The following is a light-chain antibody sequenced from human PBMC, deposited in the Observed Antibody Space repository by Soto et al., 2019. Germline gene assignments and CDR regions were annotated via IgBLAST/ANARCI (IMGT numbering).Light chain of an antibody. J-gene: IGKJ1*01. CDR1: QSVSSSY. Sequence: EIVLPQSPGTLSLSPGERATLSCRASQSVSSSYLAWYQQKPGQAPRLLIYGASSRATGIPDRFSGSASGTDFTLIISRLEPEDVATYYCQQSYSTPWTFGQGTKVDIK. V-gene: IGKV3-20*01. CDR3: QQSYSTPWT. CDR2: GAS.